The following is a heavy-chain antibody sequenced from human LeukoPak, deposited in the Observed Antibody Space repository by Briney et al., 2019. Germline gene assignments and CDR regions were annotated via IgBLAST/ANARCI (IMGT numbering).Heavy chain of an antibody. CDR3: AREDGHCSSTSCLYYFDY. J-gene: IGHJ4*02. CDR2: IIPIFGTA. Sequence: ASVKVSCKASGGTFSSYAISWVRQAPGQGLGWMGGIIPIFGTANHAQKFQGRVTITADESTSTAYMELSSLRSEDTAVYYCAREDGHCSSTSCLYYFDYWGQGTLVTVSS. CDR1: GGTFSSYA. D-gene: IGHD2-2*03. V-gene: IGHV1-69*01.